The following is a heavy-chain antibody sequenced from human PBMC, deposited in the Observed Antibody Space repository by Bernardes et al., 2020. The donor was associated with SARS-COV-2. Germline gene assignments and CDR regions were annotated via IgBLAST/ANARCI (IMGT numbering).Heavy chain of an antibody. J-gene: IGHJ6*03. CDR3: ARLGYCSSTSCPPFYYMDV. Sequence: SETLSLTCAVYGGSFSGYYWSWIRQPPGKGLEWIGEINHSGSTNYNPSLKSRVTISVDTSKNQFSLKLSSVTAADTAVYYCARLGYCSSTSCPPFYYMDVWGKGTTVTVSS. D-gene: IGHD2-2*01. CDR1: GGSFSGYY. V-gene: IGHV4-34*01. CDR2: INHSGST.